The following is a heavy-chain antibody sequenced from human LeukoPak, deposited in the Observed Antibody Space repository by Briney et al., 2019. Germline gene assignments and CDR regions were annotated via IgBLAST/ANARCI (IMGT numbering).Heavy chain of an antibody. Sequence: SVKVSCKASGGTFSSYAISWVRQAPGQGLEWMGGIIPIFGTANYAQKFQGRVTITADKSTSTAYMELSSLRSEDTAVYYCARAYYYDSSGYYWGVFDYWGQGTLVTASS. CDR3: ARAYYYDSSGYYWGVFDY. V-gene: IGHV1-69*06. D-gene: IGHD3-22*01. J-gene: IGHJ4*02. CDR2: IIPIFGTA. CDR1: GGTFSSYA.